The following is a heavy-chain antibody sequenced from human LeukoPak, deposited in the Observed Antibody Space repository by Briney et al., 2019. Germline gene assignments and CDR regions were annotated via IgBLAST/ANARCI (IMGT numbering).Heavy chain of an antibody. CDR2: IIPIFGTA. CDR3: ASSDAYCSGGSCYVSDDAFDI. J-gene: IGHJ3*02. D-gene: IGHD2-15*01. CDR1: GGTFSSYA. Sequence: ASVKVSCEASGGTFSSYAISWVRQAPGQGLEWMGGIIPIFGTANYAQKFQGRVTITADKSTSTAYMELSSLRSEDTAVYYCASSDAYCSGGSCYVSDDAFDIWGQGTMVTVSS. V-gene: IGHV1-69*06.